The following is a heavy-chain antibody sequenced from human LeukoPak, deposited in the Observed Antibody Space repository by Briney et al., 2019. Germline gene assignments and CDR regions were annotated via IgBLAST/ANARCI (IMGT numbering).Heavy chain of an antibody. J-gene: IGHJ4*02. CDR1: GGSISSYY. D-gene: IGHD3-22*01. CDR3: ARTYYYDSSGYSYYFDY. V-gene: IGHV4-59*01. Sequence: PSETLSLTCTVSGGSISSYYWSWIRQPPGKGLEWIGYIYYSGSTNYNPSLKSRVTISVDTSKNQFSLKLSSVTAADTAVYYCARTYYYDSSGYSYYFDYWGQGTLVTVSS. CDR2: IYYSGST.